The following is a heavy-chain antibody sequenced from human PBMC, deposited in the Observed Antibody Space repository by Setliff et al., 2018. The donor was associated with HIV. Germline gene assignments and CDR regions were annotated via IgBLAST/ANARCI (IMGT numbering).Heavy chain of an antibody. V-gene: IGHV3-30*04. D-gene: IGHD3-3*01. CDR1: GFSFSSYA. CDR3: ARDSAAWVTELGILGY. J-gene: IGHJ4*02. CDR2: ISHDGKTK. Sequence: HPGGSLRLSCTVSGFSFSSYAMHWVRQVPGKGLEWLAIISHDGKTKYSRDSVRGHFTVSRDNPRNTVYLQMTGLRLDDTAVYCCARDSAAWVTELGILGYWGQGTLVTVSS.